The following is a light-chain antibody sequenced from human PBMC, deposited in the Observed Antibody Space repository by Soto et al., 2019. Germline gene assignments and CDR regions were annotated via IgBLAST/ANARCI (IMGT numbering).Light chain of an antibody. CDR1: QSVTSNF. V-gene: IGKV3-20*01. J-gene: IGKJ4*01. Sequence: IVFSHSPRPLSFSPGERATLSYRASQSVTSNFLAWYQQKPGQAPRLLIYGASSRAAGIPDRFSGSESGTEFTLTRGRLEPEDFAVYYCQQYGDSPLTFGGGTKVDIK. CDR3: QQYGDSPLT. CDR2: GAS.